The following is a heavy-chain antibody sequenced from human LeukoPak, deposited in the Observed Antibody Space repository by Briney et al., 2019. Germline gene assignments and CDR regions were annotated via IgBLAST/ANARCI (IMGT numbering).Heavy chain of an antibody. Sequence: ASVKVSCKASGYTFTSYDINWVRQATGQGLEWMGWMNPNSGNTGYAQKFQGRVTITRNTSISTAYMELSSLRSEDTAVYYCARYGIAAAGKGAYYYYYYMDVWGKGTTVTVSS. D-gene: IGHD6-13*01. CDR3: ARYGIAAAGKGAYYYYYYMDV. CDR2: MNPNSGNT. CDR1: GYTFTSYD. V-gene: IGHV1-8*03. J-gene: IGHJ6*03.